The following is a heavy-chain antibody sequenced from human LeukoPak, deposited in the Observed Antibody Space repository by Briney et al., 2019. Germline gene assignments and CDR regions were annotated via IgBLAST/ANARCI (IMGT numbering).Heavy chain of an antibody. CDR3: ARDRGRASRDSYDMDV. CDR1: GGSISSYY. J-gene: IGHJ6*02. D-gene: IGHD3-16*01. V-gene: IGHV4-59*01. CDR2: IYHSGST. Sequence: SETLSLTCTVSGGSISSYYWSWIRQPPGEGLEWIGYIYHSGSTNYNPSLKSRVSISVDTSKNQFSLKLSSVTAADTAVYYCARDRGRASRDSYDMDVWGQGTTVTVSS.